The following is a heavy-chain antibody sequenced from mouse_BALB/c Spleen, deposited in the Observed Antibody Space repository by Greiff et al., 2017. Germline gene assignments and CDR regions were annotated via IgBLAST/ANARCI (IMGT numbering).Heavy chain of an antibody. Sequence: EVKVVESGPSLVKPSQTLSLTCSVTGDSITSGYWNWIRKFPGNKLEYMGYISYSGSTYYNPSLKSRISITRDTSKNQYYLQLNSVTTEDTATYYCARGLLRYFAYWGQGTLVTVSA. D-gene: IGHD1-1*01. J-gene: IGHJ3*01. CDR2: ISYSGST. CDR1: GDSITSGY. CDR3: ARGLLRYFAY. V-gene: IGHV3-8*02.